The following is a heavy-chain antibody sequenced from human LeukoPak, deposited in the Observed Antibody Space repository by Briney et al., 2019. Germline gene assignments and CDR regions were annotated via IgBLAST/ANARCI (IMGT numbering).Heavy chain of an antibody. CDR2: INPSDGST. V-gene: IGHV1-46*01. CDR1: GYTFTSYY. Sequence: APVKVSCKASGYTFTSYYMHWVRQAPGQGLEWMGIINPSDGSTSYPQKFQGRVTMTRDTSTTRVYMELSGLRSEDTAVYYCARPLNYYDSSGYYNYWGQGTLVTVSS. CDR3: ARPLNYYDSSGYYNY. J-gene: IGHJ4*02. D-gene: IGHD3-22*01.